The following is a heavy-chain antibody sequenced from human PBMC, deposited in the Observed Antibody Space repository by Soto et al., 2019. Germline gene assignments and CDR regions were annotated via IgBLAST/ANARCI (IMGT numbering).Heavy chain of an antibody. D-gene: IGHD2-8*02. V-gene: IGHV3-30*03. CDR3: TGEVASGY. Sequence: GGSLRLSCTVSGFKVSTYGMHWVRQAPGKGLEWVAVISRDGGTKYYADSVKGRFTISRDNSRNTLFLEMNSLRSDDMAVYYCTGEVASGYWGQGTLVTVSS. CDR2: ISRDGGTK. CDR1: GFKVSTYG. J-gene: IGHJ4*02.